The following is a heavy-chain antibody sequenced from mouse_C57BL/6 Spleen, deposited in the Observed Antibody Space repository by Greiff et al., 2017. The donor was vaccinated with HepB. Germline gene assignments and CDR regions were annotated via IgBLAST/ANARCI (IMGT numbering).Heavy chain of an antibody. CDR3: EAYYSNYEGNYFDY. V-gene: IGHV1-20*01. CDR2: INPYNGDT. CDR1: GYSFTGYF. Sequence: EVQLKESGPELVKPGDSVKISCKASGYSFTGYFMNWVMQSHGKSLEWIGRINPYNGDTFYNQKFKGKATLTVDKSSSTAHMELRSLTSEDSAVYYCEAYYSNYEGNYFDYWGQGTTLTVSS. D-gene: IGHD2-5*01. J-gene: IGHJ2*01.